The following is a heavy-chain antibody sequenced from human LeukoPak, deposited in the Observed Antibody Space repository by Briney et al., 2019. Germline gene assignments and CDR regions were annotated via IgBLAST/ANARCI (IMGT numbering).Heavy chain of an antibody. D-gene: IGHD5-12*01. CDR3: MRDSGLSGYDLLDY. Sequence: TGGSLRLSCAASGFPFRSYWLTWVRQAPGKGLERVANRKNDGSGNYYLDPVKGRFTISRDNAENSLFLQMMSLVVDDTAVEYCMRDSGLSGYDLLDYWDQGTLVTVSS. J-gene: IGHJ4*02. V-gene: IGHV3-7*01. CDR1: GFPFRSYW. CDR2: RKNDGSGN.